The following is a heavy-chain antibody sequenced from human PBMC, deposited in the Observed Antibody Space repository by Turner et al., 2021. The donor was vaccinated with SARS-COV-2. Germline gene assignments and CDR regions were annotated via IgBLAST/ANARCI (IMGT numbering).Heavy chain of an antibody. CDR2: MSRSGSII. CDR1: GFTISSSE. Sequence: EVQLVESGGVLVQPGGSLRLSCAASGFTISSSEMNWVRQGPGKGMEWVSYMSRSGSIIYYADSVKGRFTISRDNAKNSLYLQMNSLRAEDTAVYYCARDLVRYTSSWYGSDGDYYSMDVWGQGTTVTVSS. CDR3: ARDLVRYTSSWYGSDGDYYSMDV. V-gene: IGHV3-48*03. J-gene: IGHJ6*02. D-gene: IGHD6-13*01.